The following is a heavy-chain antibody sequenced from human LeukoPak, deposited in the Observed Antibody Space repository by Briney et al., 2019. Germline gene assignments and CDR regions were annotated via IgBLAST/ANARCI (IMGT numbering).Heavy chain of an antibody. CDR3: AKDRTRQAC. CDR1: GFTFSNYW. CDR2: IKEDGSDK. D-gene: IGHD3-3*01. J-gene: IGHJ4*02. V-gene: IGHV3-7*03. Sequence: SGGSLRLSCAASGFTFSNYWMSWVRQTPGKGLEWVANIKEDGSDKYYVDSLKGRFTISRDNAKNSLYLQMNSLRAEDTAVYYCAKDRTRQACWGQGTLVTVSS.